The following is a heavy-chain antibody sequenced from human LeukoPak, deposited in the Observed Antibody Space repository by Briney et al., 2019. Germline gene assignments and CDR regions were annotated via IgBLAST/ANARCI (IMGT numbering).Heavy chain of an antibody. V-gene: IGHV1-18*01. D-gene: IGHD6-19*01. CDR3: ARAGSGSGWYFDY. CDR1: GYDFTSVG. CDR2: ISPYNGNT. J-gene: IGHJ4*02. Sequence: ASVKVSCKASGYDFTSVGITWVRRAPGQGLEWMGWISPYNGNTRYAQKFQGRVAMTTDTSPTTAYMELRGPRFNDTAVYYCARAGSGSGWYFDYWGQGTLVTVSS.